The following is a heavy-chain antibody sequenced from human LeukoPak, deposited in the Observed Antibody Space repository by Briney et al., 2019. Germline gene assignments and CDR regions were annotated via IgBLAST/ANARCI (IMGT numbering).Heavy chain of an antibody. Sequence: PGGPLRLSCAASGFAFSSNWMHWVRQTPGKGLVWVSRINSGGSGTSYAASVEGRFTISRDNSKNTLYLQMNSLRAEDTAVYYCAKDSGYSYSYYYYGMDVWGQGTTVTVSS. V-gene: IGHV3-74*01. CDR1: GFAFSSNW. CDR3: AKDSGYSYSYYYYGMDV. CDR2: INSGGSGT. J-gene: IGHJ6*02. D-gene: IGHD5-18*01.